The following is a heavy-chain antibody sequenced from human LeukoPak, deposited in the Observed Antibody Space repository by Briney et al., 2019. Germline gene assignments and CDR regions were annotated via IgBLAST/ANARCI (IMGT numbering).Heavy chain of an antibody. CDR1: GFTFSSYA. CDR3: AKDMTFYGGNFKRGYFDY. Sequence: GGSLRLSCAASGFTFSSYAMSWVRQAPGKGLEWVSAISGSGGSTYYADSVKGRFTISRDNSKNTLYLQMNSLRAEDTAVYYCAKDMTFYGGNFKRGYFDYWGQGTLVTVSS. CDR2: ISGSGGST. V-gene: IGHV3-23*01. J-gene: IGHJ4*02. D-gene: IGHD4-23*01.